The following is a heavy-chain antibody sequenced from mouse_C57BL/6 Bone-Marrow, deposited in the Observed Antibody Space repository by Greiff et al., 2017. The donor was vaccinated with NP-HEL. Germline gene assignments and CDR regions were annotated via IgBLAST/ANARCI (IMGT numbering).Heavy chain of an antibody. CDR1: GYTFTDYE. Sequence: VQVVESGAELVRPGASVTLSCKASGYTFTDYEMHWVKQTPVHGLEWIGAIDPETGGTAYNQKFKGKAILTADKSSSTAYMELRSLTSEDSAVYYCTRGDYYGSSYWGWFAYWGQGTLVTVSA. D-gene: IGHD1-1*01. V-gene: IGHV1-15*01. CDR2: IDPETGGT. CDR3: TRGDYYGSSYWGWFAY. J-gene: IGHJ3*01.